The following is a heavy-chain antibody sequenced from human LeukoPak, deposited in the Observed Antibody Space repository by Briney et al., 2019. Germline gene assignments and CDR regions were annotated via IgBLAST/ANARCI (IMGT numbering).Heavy chain of an antibody. CDR2: IIPIFGTA. Sequence: GASVKVSCKASGGTFSSYAISWVRQAPGQGLEWMGGIIPIFGTANYAQKFQGRVTITADESTSTAYMELSSLRSEDTAVYYCARDLNGYSGYDHNQPQPPFDPWGQGTLVTVSP. J-gene: IGHJ5*02. V-gene: IGHV1-69*13. CDR1: GGTFSSYA. CDR3: ARDLNGYSGYDHNQPQPPFDP. D-gene: IGHD5-12*01.